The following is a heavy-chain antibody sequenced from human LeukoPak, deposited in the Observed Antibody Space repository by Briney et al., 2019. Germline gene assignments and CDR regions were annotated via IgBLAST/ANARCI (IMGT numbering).Heavy chain of an antibody. J-gene: IGHJ4*02. D-gene: IGHD1-26*01. CDR3: ARGGSYSLAIGY. V-gene: IGHV3-48*01. Sequence: GGSLRLSCAASGFTFSRYGMNWVRQAPGKGLEWVSYISSSSNTKYYADSVKGRFTISRDNAKNSLYLQMNSLRAEDTAVYFCARGGSYSLAIGYWDQGTLVIVSS. CDR2: ISSSSNTK. CDR1: GFTFSRYG.